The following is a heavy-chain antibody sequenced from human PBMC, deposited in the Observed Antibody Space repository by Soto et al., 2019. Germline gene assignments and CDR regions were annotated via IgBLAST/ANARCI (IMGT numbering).Heavy chain of an antibody. J-gene: IGHJ3*02. CDR1: GYTFTDYF. Sequence: GSVKVSCKASGYTFTDYFIHWVRQAPGQGLEWIGWINPYSGGADLSQKFQGRVTMTRDTSISTAYMEVSSLRSDDAAVFYCARLMHYSNYGGSSHSGFDMWGQGKLVTVSS. D-gene: IGHD2-21*01. V-gene: IGHV1-2*02. CDR2: INPYSGGA. CDR3: ARLMHYSNYGGSSHSGFDM.